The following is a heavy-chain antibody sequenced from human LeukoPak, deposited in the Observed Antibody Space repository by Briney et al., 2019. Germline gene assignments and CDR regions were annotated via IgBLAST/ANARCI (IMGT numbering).Heavy chain of an antibody. CDR2: ISYSGST. CDR3: ARRGVRSGWSSFDY. CDR1: GGSISTYY. D-gene: IGHD6-19*01. J-gene: IGHJ4*02. Sequence: PSETLSLTCTVSGGSISTYYWNWIRQPPGKGLEWIGYISYSGSTDYNPSLKSRVTISVDTSNNQFSLKLNSVTAADTAIYYRARRGVRSGWSSFDYWGQGTLVTISS. V-gene: IGHV4-59*01.